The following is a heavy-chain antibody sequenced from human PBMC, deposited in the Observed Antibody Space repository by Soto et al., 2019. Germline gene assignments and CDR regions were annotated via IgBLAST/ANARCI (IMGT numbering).Heavy chain of an antibody. CDR2: INPSGGST. Sequence: SVKVSFLATGYTYTCYLRHGLRPAAGKGLEWMGIINPSGGSTSYAQKFQGRVTMTRDTSTSTVYMELSSLRSEDTAVYYCARDPPEYDFWSGYLDYWGQGTLVTVSS. D-gene: IGHD3-3*01. V-gene: IGHV1-46*01. J-gene: IGHJ4*02. CDR3: ARDPPEYDFWSGYLDY. CDR1: GYTYTCYL.